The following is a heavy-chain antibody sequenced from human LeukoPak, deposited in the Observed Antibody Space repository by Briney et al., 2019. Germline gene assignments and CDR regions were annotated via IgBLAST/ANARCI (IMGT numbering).Heavy chain of an antibody. CDR3: ARDLPPSAFDI. V-gene: IGHV3-23*01. Sequence: GGSLRLSCAASGFTFSSYAMSWVRQAPGKGLEWVSGISGSGGSTYYADSVKGRSSISRDNSKNTLYLQMNSLRAEDTAVYYCARDLPPSAFDIWGQGTMVTVSS. CDR1: GFTFSSYA. CDR2: ISGSGGST. J-gene: IGHJ3*02.